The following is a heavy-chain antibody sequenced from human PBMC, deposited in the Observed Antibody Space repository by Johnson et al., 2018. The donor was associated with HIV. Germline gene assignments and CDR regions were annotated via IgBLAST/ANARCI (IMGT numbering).Heavy chain of an antibody. Sequence: QVQLVESGGGVVQPGRSLRLSCAASGFTFSSYGMHWVRQAPGKGLEWVAVIWYDGSNKYYADSVKGRFTISRDNSKNSLYLQMNSLRAEDTALYYCARSLGIAVVVHATAFDIWGRGTMVSASS. CDR2: IWYDGSNK. CDR1: GFTFSSYG. CDR3: ARSLGIAVVVHATAFDI. J-gene: IGHJ3*02. D-gene: IGHD6-19*01. V-gene: IGHV3-33*01.